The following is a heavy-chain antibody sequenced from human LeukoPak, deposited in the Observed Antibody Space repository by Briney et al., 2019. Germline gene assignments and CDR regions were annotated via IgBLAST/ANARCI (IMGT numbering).Heavy chain of an antibody. CDR1: GGSISSYY. CDR2: IYYSGST. Sequence: SETLSLTCTVSGGSISSYYWSWIRQPPGKGLEWIGYIYYSGSTNYNPSLKSRVTISVDTSKNQFSLKLSPVTAADTAVYYCARHRSGNYYSDLDYWGQGALVTVSS. J-gene: IGHJ4*02. D-gene: IGHD1-26*01. CDR3: ARHRSGNYYSDLDY. V-gene: IGHV4-59*08.